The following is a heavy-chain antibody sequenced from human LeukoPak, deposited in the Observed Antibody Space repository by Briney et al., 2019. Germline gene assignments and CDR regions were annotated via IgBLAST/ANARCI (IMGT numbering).Heavy chain of an antibody. Sequence: GGSLRLSCAASGFTFSSYAMTWVRQAPGKGPEWVSTISGDGGTTFYADSVKGRFTISRENSKNTLYLQMSSLRADDTAVYYCAKSGSTWYDYFDFWGQGALVTVSS. CDR2: ISGDGGTT. V-gene: IGHV3-23*01. CDR1: GFTFSSYA. D-gene: IGHD6-13*01. J-gene: IGHJ4*02. CDR3: AKSGSTWYDYFDF.